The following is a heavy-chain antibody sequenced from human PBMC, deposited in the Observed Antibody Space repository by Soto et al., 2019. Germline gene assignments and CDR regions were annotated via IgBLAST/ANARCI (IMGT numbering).Heavy chain of an antibody. D-gene: IGHD3-3*01. V-gene: IGHV3-23*01. J-gene: IGHJ6*02. CDR1: GFDFSSYA. Sequence: EVHVLESGGGLVQPGGSLRLSCAASGFDFSSYAMSWVRQAPVKGLEWVSGIGGSGDNIYYADSVKGRFTISRDNSKNTTYLQMNRVRGEDTAVYYCVKHDYNFWSGYTFTPSIDVWGQGTAVTVSS. CDR3: VKHDYNFWSGYTFTPSIDV. CDR2: IGGSGDNI.